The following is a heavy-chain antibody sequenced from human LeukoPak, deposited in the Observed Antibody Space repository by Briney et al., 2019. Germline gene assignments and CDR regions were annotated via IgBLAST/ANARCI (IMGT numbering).Heavy chain of an antibody. CDR2: ISSSSYYI. D-gene: IGHD3-9*01. V-gene: IGHV3-21*01. J-gene: IGHJ4*02. CDR1: GFTFSSYS. CDR3: ARDSDYDILTGYFNSRIDY. Sequence: GGSLRLSCAASGFTFSSYSMNWVRQAPGKGLEWVSSISSSSYYICYADSLRGRFTISRDNAKNSLYLQMNSLRAEDTAVYYCARDSDYDILTGYFNSRIDYWGQGTLVTVSS.